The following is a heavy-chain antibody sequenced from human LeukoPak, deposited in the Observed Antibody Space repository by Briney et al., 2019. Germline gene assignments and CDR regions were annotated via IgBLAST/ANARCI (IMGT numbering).Heavy chain of an antibody. CDR3: ATTDILTGYLNFDY. CDR1: GNSFTSYY. J-gene: IGHJ4*02. Sequence: GESLKISCKGSGNSFTSYYIGWVRQMPGKGLEWMGIIYPGDSDTRYSPSFQGQVTISVDKSISTAYLQWSSLKASDTAMYYCATTDILTGYLNFDYWGQGTLVTVSS. CDR2: IYPGDSDT. V-gene: IGHV5-51*01. D-gene: IGHD3-9*01.